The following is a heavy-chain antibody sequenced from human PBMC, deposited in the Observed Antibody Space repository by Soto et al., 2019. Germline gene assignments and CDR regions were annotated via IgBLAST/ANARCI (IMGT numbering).Heavy chain of an antibody. CDR2: IRSRAYGEVP. V-gene: IGHV3-49*04. Sequence: GGSLRLSCAASGFSSGDYAVNWARQAPGKGLEWVGFIRSRAYGEVPEYAASVKGRFSISRDDAKSTAYLQMNSLKTDATAVYLCGRSFLHGTDYWGRGTLVTVSS. J-gene: IGHJ4*02. D-gene: IGHD3-3*01. CDR1: GFSSGDYA. CDR3: GRSFLHGTDY.